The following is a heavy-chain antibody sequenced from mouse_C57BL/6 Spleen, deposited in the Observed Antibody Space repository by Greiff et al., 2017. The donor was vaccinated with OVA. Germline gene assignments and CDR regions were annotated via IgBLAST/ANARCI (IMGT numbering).Heavy chain of an antibody. V-gene: IGHV5-16*01. Sequence: EVHLVESEGGLVQPGSSMKLSCTASGFTFSDYYMAWVRQVPEKGLEWVANINYDGSSTYYLDSLKSRFIISRDNAKNILYLQMSSLKSEDTATYYCARDQRGGTLDYWGQGTTLTVSS. CDR2: INYDGSST. J-gene: IGHJ2*01. D-gene: IGHD4-1*01. CDR3: ARDQRGGTLDY. CDR1: GFTFSDYY.